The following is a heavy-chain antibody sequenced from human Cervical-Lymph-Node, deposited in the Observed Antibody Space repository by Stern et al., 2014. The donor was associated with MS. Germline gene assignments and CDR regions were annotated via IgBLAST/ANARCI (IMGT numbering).Heavy chain of an antibody. V-gene: IGHV3-72*01. Sequence: EVQLVESGGDLAQPGGSLRLSCEVSGFTLRDHLMDWVRQAPGRGLEWVGRTRNKASRYTTEYAASVKGRFIIARDDSKNSVYLQMNSLKTEDTAVYYCIGTRVGSIFDYWGQGTLVTVSS. J-gene: IGHJ4*02. CDR3: IGTRVGSIFDY. CDR1: GFTLRDHL. D-gene: IGHD1-7*01. CDR2: TRNKASRYTT.